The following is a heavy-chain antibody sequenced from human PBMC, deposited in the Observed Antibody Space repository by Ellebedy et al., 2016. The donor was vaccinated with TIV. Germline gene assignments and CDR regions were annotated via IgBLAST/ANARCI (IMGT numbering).Heavy chain of an antibody. Sequence: MPSETLSLTCTVSGGSISSSSYYWGWIRQPPGKGLEWIGSIYYSGSTYYNPSLRSRVTISLDTSKNQFSLRLKLTSVTAADTAVYYCGRLVAASHADSWGQGTLVTVSS. CDR1: GGSISSSSYY. V-gene: IGHV4-39*07. CDR3: GRLVAASHADS. CDR2: IYYSGST. J-gene: IGHJ5*01. D-gene: IGHD5-12*01.